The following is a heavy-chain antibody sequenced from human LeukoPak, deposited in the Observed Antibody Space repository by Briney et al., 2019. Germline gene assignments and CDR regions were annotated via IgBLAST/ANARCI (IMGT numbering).Heavy chain of an antibody. J-gene: IGHJ4*02. V-gene: IGHV3-53*01. CDR2: IYDGDNT. CDR3: AKDRHSSGYH. Sequence: GGSLRLSCAASGFTVSSNYMNWVRQAPGKGLEWVSVIYDGDNTAYADSVKGRFTISRDNSKNTLYLQMNSLRAEDTAVYYCAKDRHSSGYHWGQGTLVTVSS. CDR1: GFTVSSNY. D-gene: IGHD3-22*01.